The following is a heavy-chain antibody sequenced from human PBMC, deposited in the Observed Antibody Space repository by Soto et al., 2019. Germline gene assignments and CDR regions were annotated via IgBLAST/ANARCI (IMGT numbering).Heavy chain of an antibody. Sequence: GGSLRLSCAASGFTFSSYAMSWVRQAPGKGLEWVSVISGSGGSTYYADSVKGRFTISRDNSKNTLYLQMNSLRAEDTAGYYCARRGPGTYFDYWGQGTLVTVSS. V-gene: IGHV3-23*01. CDR2: ISGSGGST. D-gene: IGHD6-13*01. CDR3: ARRGPGTYFDY. CDR1: GFTFSSYA. J-gene: IGHJ4*02.